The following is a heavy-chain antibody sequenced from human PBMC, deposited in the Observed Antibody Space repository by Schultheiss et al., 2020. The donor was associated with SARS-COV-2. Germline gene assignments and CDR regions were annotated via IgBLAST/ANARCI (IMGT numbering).Heavy chain of an antibody. CDR2: IKSKTDGGTT. Sequence: GESLKISCAASGFTFSNAWMSWVRQAPGKGLEWVGRIKSKTDGGTTDYAAPVKGRFTISRDDSKDALYLQMNSLKTEDTAVYYCARSLYGDYEDWGQGTLVTVSS. D-gene: IGHD4-17*01. J-gene: IGHJ4*02. V-gene: IGHV3-15*01. CDR3: ARSLYGDYED. CDR1: GFTFSNAW.